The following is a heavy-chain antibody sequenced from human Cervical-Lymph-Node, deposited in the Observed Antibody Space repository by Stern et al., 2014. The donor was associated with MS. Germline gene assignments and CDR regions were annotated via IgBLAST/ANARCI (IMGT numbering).Heavy chain of an antibody. J-gene: IGHJ4*02. CDR2: ISSSSRYI. CDR3: TRARRGFDY. V-gene: IGHV3-21*01. Sequence: EVQLEESGGGLVKPGGSLRLSCAVSGFTFSNYTMNWVRQAPGKGLEWVSSISSSSRYIYYANSVKGRFTISRDNAKNSLYLQMSSLRADDTAVYYCTRARRGFDYWGQGSLVTVSS. CDR1: GFTFSNYT.